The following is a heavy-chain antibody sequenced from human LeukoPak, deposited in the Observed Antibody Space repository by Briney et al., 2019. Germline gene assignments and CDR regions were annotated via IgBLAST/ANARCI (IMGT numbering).Heavy chain of an antibody. D-gene: IGHD5-24*01. CDR1: GGSFSGYY. J-gene: IGHJ4*02. Sequence: SETLSLTCAVYGGSFSGYYWSWIRQPPGKGLEWIGEINHSGSTNYNPSLKSRVTISVDTSKNQFSLKLSSVTAADTAVYYCATSRRGRRFDYWGQGTLVTVSS. V-gene: IGHV4-34*01. CDR3: ATSRRGRRFDY. CDR2: INHSGST.